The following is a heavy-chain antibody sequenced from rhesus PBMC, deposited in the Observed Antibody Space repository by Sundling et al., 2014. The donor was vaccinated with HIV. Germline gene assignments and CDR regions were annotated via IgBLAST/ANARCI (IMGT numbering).Heavy chain of an antibody. CDR1: GFTFSGYA. Sequence: EVQLVETGGGLVQPGGSLKLSCAASGFTFSGYAMYWVRQAPGKGLEWVSSINSGGGRTNYADSVKGRFTISRDNSKNTLSLQMNSLRVEDTAIYYCAKGIQSHIYFGLDSWGQGVVVTVSS. CDR3: AKGIQSHIYFGLDS. CDR2: INSGGGRT. J-gene: IGHJ6*01. V-gene: IGHV3-103*01. D-gene: IGHD4-23*01.